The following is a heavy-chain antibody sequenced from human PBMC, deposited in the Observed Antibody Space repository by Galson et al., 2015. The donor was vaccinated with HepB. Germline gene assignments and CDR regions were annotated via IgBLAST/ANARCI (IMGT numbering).Heavy chain of an antibody. Sequence: SLRLSCAASGFTFSSYSMPWVRQAPGKGLEWVAIISYDGSNKYYADSVMGRFTISRDNSKNTLYLQMNSLRVEDTAVYYCARGSRGAFDYWGQGTLVTISS. V-gene: IGHV3-30-3*01. D-gene: IGHD3-10*01. CDR2: ISYDGSNK. CDR3: ARGSRGAFDY. J-gene: IGHJ4*02. CDR1: GFTFSSYS.